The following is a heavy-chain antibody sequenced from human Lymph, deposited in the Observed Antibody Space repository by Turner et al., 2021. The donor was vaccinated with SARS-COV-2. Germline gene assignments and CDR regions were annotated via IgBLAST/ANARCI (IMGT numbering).Heavy chain of an antibody. CDR2: ISGSGAST. CDR1: GFTFSSYT. J-gene: IGHJ5*02. CDR3: AKDGYDGIYCGGGSCYSGWFDP. D-gene: IGHD2-15*01. V-gene: IGHV3-23*01. Sequence: EVQLLESGGGLVQPGGSLRLSCAASGFTFSSYTMSWVRQATGKGLEWVSAISGSGASTYYADSVKGRFTISRDNSKNTLYLQMNSLRVEDTAVYYCAKDGYDGIYCGGGSCYSGWFDPWGQGTLVTVSS.